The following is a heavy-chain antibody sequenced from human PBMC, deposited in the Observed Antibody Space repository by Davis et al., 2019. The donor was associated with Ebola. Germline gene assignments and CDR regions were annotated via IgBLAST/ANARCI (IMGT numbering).Heavy chain of an antibody. D-gene: IGHD3-10*01. J-gene: IGHJ3*02. CDR1: GFSLSTSGVG. CDR3: AHRGRTHHAFDI. CDR2: IYWNDDK. Sequence: SGPTLVKPTQTLTLTCTFSGFSLSTSGVGVGWIRQPPGKALEWLALIYWNDDKRYSPSLKSRLTITKDTSKNQVVLTMTNMDPVDTATYYCAHRGRTHHAFDIWGQGTMVTVSS. V-gene: IGHV2-5*01.